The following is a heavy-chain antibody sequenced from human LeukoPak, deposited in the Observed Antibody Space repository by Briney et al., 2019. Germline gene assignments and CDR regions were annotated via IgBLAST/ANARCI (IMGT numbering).Heavy chain of an antibody. CDR1: GFTFSGYA. D-gene: IGHD2-2*02. CDR2: ISGSGCST. CDR3: AKGLGYCSSTSCYRNYCYYYGMDV. V-gene: IGHV3-23*01. Sequence: GGSLRLSCAASGFTFSGYAMSWVRQAPGKGLEWVSAISGSGCSTYYADSVKGRFTISRDNSKNTLYLQMNSLRAEDTAVYYCAKGLGYCSSTSCYRNYCYYYGMDVWGQGTTVTVSS. J-gene: IGHJ6*02.